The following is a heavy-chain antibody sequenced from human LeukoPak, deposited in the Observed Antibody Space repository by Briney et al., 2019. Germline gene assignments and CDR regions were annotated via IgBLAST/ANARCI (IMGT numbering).Heavy chain of an antibody. J-gene: IGHJ4*02. CDR2: IKSKTDGGTT. CDR1: GFTFSAYA. D-gene: IGHD6-19*01. Sequence: PGGSLRLSCEASGFTFSAYAMTWVRQAPGKGLEWVGRIKSKTDGGTTDYAAPVKGRFTISRDDSKNTLYLQMNSLKTEDTAVYYCTTGGAVAPTGYWGQGTLVTVSS. CDR3: TTGGAVAPTGY. V-gene: IGHV3-15*01.